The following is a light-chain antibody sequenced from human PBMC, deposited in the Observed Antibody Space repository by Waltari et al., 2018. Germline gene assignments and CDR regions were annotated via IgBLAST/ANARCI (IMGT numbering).Light chain of an antibody. CDR1: QGISTY. V-gene: IGKV1-17*01. Sequence: DIQTTQSPSSLSASAGDRVTITCRASQGISTYLNWYQQKPGKAPKRLIYAASSLESGVPSRFSGSGSGTDFTLTISSLQPEDFATYYCLQYNSNPFTFGPGTKLDIK. CDR3: LQYNSNPFT. J-gene: IGKJ3*01. CDR2: AAS.